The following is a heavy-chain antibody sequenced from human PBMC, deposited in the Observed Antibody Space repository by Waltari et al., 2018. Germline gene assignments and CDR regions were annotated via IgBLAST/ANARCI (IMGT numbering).Heavy chain of an antibody. D-gene: IGHD3-16*02. CDR3: ARGYGVVIWGSYRYPFDY. CDR2: INHSGRT. Sequence: QVQLQQWGAGLLKPSETLSLTCAVYGGSFSGYYWSWIRQPPGKGLEWIGEINHSGRTNYNPALKSRVTISVDTSKNQFSLKLSSVTAADTAVYYCARGYGVVIWGSYRYPFDYWGQGTLVTVSS. CDR1: GGSFSGYY. V-gene: IGHV4-34*01. J-gene: IGHJ4*02.